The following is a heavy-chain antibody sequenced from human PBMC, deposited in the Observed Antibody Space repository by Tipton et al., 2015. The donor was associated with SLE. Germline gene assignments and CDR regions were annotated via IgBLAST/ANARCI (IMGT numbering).Heavy chain of an antibody. V-gene: IGHV4-59*08. J-gene: IGHJ3*02. D-gene: IGHD1-1*01. CDR1: GGSINVYY. CDR2: VSYSGST. Sequence: TLSLTCSVSGGSINVYYWSWVRQPPGKGLEWIGYVSYSGSTNYNSSLKSRVTISVDTSKNHFSLNLRSVTAADTAVYYCVRNWKDGFDIWGQGTMVTVSS. CDR3: VRNWKDGFDI.